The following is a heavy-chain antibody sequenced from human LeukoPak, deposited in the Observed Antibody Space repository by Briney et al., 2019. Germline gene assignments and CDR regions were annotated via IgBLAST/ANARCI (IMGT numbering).Heavy chain of an antibody. CDR2: IWPSGST. V-gene: IGHV4-30-2*06. D-gene: IGHD2-21*01. Sequence: PSETLSLTCSVSGGSISSGPYFWSWIRQSPGQGLEWIGYIWPSGSTNYNPSLSGRVAISLDKSRNHFTLMVTAVTAADTAFYYYARKGPEHLPPYLDHWGRGILVTVSS. CDR1: GGSISSGPYF. J-gene: IGHJ4*02. CDR3: ARKGPEHLPPYLDH.